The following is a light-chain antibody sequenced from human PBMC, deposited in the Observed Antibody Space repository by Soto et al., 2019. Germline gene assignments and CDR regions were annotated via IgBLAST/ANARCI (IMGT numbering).Light chain of an antibody. CDR1: QSDTNAY. CDR3: HYYGGP. Sequence: EMVVTQSPGTLSLSPGERATLSCRASQSDTNAYLTWYQQKPGQAPRLLIYGASTRATGIPDRFSGSGSGTDFTRTISRVEPEDFAVYYCHYYGGPFGGGTKIEIK. J-gene: IGKJ4*01. V-gene: IGKV3-20*01. CDR2: GAS.